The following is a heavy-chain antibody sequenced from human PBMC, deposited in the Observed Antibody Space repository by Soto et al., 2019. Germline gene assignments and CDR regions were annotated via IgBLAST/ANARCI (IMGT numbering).Heavy chain of an antibody. D-gene: IGHD6-19*01. V-gene: IGHV3-30-3*02. CDR3: AKDRGSGWPANYYGMDV. Sequence: QVQLVESGGGVVQPGRSLRLSCADSGFTFRTYAMHWVRQAPGKGLEWVAVTSYDGSDKYYADSVKGRFTISRDNSKSTLYLQMDSLRAEDTAVYYCAKDRGSGWPANYYGMDVWGKGTTVTVSS. CDR2: TSYDGSDK. CDR1: GFTFRTYA. J-gene: IGHJ6*04.